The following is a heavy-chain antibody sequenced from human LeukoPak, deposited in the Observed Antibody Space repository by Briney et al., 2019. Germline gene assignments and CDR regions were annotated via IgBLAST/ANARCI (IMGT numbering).Heavy chain of an antibody. D-gene: IGHD3-3*01. CDR3: ARGRSYDFWSGYLPYFDY. Sequence: PSETLSLTCVVYGGSFSGYYWSWIRQPPGKGLEWIGEINHSGSTNYNPSLKSRVTISVATSKNQFSLKLSSVTAADTAVYYCARGRSYDFWSGYLPYFDYWGQGTLVTVSS. CDR2: INHSGST. J-gene: IGHJ4*02. CDR1: GGSFSGYY. V-gene: IGHV4-34*01.